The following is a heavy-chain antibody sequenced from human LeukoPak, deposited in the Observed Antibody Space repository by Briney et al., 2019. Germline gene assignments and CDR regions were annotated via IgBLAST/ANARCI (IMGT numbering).Heavy chain of an antibody. CDR2: ISRRGNTI. Sequence: GGSLRLPCAASGFIFSNYEMNWVRQAPGKGLEWVSYISRRGNTIYYADSVKGRFTISRDNAKNSLYLQMKSLRAEDTAVYYCAVPGGMDYWGQGTLVTVSS. CDR3: AVPGGMDY. J-gene: IGHJ4*02. V-gene: IGHV3-48*03. D-gene: IGHD2-15*01. CDR1: GFIFSNYE.